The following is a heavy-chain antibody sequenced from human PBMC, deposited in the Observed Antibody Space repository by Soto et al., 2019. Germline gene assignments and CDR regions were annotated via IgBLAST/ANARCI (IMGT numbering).Heavy chain of an antibody. CDR2: INHSGST. CDR1: GGSFSDYY. V-gene: IGHV4-34*01. Sequence: TSETLSLTCAVYGGSFSDYYWSWIRQPPGKGLEWIGEINHSGSTNYNPSLKSRVTISVDTSKSQFSLKLSSVTAADTAVYYCARTSRFEYWGQGTLVTVS. J-gene: IGHJ4*02. CDR3: ARTSRFEY. D-gene: IGHD6-6*01.